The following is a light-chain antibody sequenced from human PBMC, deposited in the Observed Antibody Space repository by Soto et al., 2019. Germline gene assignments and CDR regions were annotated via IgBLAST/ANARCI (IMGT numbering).Light chain of an antibody. Sequence: QSVLAQPPSVSAAPGQRVTVSCSTTTSNLGNNYISWYQHLPGAAPRLLIYDDTERPSGIPDRFSGSRSATSATLGIAGLQTGDEADYFCGAWDTSLNAYLFGNGTKVTVL. V-gene: IGLV1-51*01. CDR1: TSNLGNNY. CDR2: DDT. CDR3: GAWDTSLNAYL. J-gene: IGLJ1*01.